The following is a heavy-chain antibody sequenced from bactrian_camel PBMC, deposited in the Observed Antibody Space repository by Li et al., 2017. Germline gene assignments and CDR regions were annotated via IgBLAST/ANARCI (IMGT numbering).Heavy chain of an antibody. CDR1: GSPALPLYC. V-gene: IGHV3S9*01. CDR2: FDTDGSL. CDR3: AAEFARRGGRCPDIWRAHKTDFAY. D-gene: IGHD1*01. Sequence: VQLVESGGGSVQAGGSLRLSCEISGSPALPLYCRGWARQAPGKEREGVASFDTDGSLIYSDSVKGRFTLSEDKDKKTLDLQMDSLKPEDTAMYYCAAEFARRGGRCPDIWRAHKTDFAYWGQGTQVTVS. J-gene: IGHJ6*01.